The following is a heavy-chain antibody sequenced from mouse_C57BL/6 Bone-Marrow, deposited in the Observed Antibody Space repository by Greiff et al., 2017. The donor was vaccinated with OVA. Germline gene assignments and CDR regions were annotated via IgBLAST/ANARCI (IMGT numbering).Heavy chain of an antibody. V-gene: IGHV2-6*01. CDR2: IWGGGST. CDR1: GFSFTSYG. D-gene: IGHD2-10*01. J-gene: IGHJ4*01. CDR3: STGLLGYAMDY. Sequence: QVQLQQSGPGLVAPSQCLSITCTVSGFSFTSYGVDWVRQSPGKGLEWLGVIWGGGSTNYYTARKSRLSIRKDNSKSQVSLKMNSLQTDDTAMYYCSTGLLGYAMDYWGQGTSVTVSS.